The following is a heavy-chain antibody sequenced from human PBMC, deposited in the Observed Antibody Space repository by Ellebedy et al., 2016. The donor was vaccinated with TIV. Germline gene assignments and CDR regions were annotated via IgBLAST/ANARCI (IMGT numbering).Heavy chain of an antibody. CDR3: ASRSSSSWDY. V-gene: IGHV3-30*03. Sequence: GESLKISCAASGFTFSSYGMHWVRQAPGKGLEWVALISYDDSNKYYADSVKGRFTLSRDNSKNTLYLQMNSLRAEDTAVYYCASRSSSSWDYWGQGTLVTVSS. CDR1: GFTFSSYG. D-gene: IGHD6-6*01. J-gene: IGHJ4*02. CDR2: ISYDDSNK.